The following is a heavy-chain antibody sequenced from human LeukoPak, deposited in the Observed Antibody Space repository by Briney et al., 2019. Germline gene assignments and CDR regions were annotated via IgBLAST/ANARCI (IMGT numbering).Heavy chain of an antibody. CDR2: ITYCGSNK. J-gene: IGHJ4*02. Sequence: GSLRLSCATSGFTLRNHAMHWVRQAPGRGPELGAGITYCGSNKYYADSVKGRFTISRDNSKNTLYLQMNSLRAEDTAVYYCARAGRITMVRGVIGPLDYWGQGTLVTVSS. V-gene: IGHV3-30*04. D-gene: IGHD3-10*01. CDR3: ARAGRITMVRGVIGPLDY. CDR1: GFTLRNHA.